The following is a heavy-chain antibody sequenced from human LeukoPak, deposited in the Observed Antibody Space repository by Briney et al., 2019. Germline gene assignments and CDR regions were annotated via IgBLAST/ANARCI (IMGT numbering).Heavy chain of an antibody. CDR3: ARVRYSSGWYVDY. CDR2: VWFDESNK. J-gene: IGHJ4*02. CDR1: GFTFRNYG. V-gene: IGHV3-33*01. D-gene: IGHD6-19*01. Sequence: GGSLRLSCSASGFTFRNYGMHWVRQAPGKGLEWVAVVWFDESNKYYSDSVKGRFTISKDNAKNSLYLQMNSLRDEDTAVYYCARVRYSSGWYVDYWGQGTLVTVSS.